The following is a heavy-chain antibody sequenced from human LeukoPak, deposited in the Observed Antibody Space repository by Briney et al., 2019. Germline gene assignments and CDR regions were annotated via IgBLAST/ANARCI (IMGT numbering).Heavy chain of an antibody. V-gene: IGHV3-7*01. CDR2: IKQDGSDK. CDR3: AKSSCYSGCYFDY. J-gene: IGHJ4*02. CDR1: GFTFTKYW. Sequence: GGSLRLSCAASGFTFTKYWMTWVRQAPGKGLEWVGNIKQDGSDKNYMDSVKGRFTISRDNTKNSVYLQMSSLRAEDTAVYYCAKSSCYSGCYFDYWGQGTLVTVSS. D-gene: IGHD2-15*01.